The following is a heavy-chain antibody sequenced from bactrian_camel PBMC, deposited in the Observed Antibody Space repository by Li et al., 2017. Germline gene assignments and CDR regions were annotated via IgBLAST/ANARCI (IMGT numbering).Heavy chain of an antibody. CDR2: IRAGVSP. Sequence: HVQLVESGGGSVQAGGSLRLSCAASGYCMGWFREAPGKVREGVATIRAGVSPYVVDSVKGRFTISQDSAKNTVLLQMNNLKPEDTAKYYCAARWEYGTPWCDPAYEYDHWGQGTQVTVS. CDR1: GYC. D-gene: IGHD6*01. J-gene: IGHJ4*01. CDR3: AARWEYGTPWCDPAYEYDH. V-gene: IGHV3S56*01.